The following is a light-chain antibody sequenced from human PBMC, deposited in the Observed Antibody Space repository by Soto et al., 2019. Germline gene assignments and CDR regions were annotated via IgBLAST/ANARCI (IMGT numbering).Light chain of an antibody. CDR2: DAS. V-gene: IGKV1-5*01. Sequence: DIQMTQSPSTLSASVGDRVTITCRASQSISSRLAWYQQKPGKAPKILIYDASNLESGVPSRFSASGSGTEFPPTISNLQPDDFATYFCQQYNSYSLTFGGGTKVEIK. CDR3: QQYNSYSLT. J-gene: IGKJ4*01. CDR1: QSISSR.